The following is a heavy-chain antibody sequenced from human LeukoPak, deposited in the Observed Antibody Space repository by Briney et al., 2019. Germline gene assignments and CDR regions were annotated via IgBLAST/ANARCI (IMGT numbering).Heavy chain of an antibody. CDR2: INPNSGGT. CDR3: ARGNHGDY. D-gene: IGHD4-4*01. CDR1: GYTFTSYG. Sequence: ASVKVSCKASGYTFTSYGISWVRQAPGQGLEWMGWINPNSGGTNYAQKFQGRVTMTRDTSISTAYMELSRLRSDDTAVYYCARGNHGDYWGQGTLVTVSS. J-gene: IGHJ4*02. V-gene: IGHV1-2*02.